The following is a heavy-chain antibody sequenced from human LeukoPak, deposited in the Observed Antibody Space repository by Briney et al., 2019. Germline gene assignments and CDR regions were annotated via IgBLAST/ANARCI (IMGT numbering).Heavy chain of an antibody. Sequence: GRSLRLSCAASGFTFSSYGMHWVRQAPGKGLEWVAVIWYDGSNKYYADSVKGRFTISRDNSKNTLYLQMNSLRAEDTAVYYCARESGDYGDLRAYNWFDPWGQGTLVTVSS. V-gene: IGHV3-33*01. D-gene: IGHD4-17*01. J-gene: IGHJ5*02. CDR1: GFTFSSYG. CDR2: IWYDGSNK. CDR3: ARESGDYGDLRAYNWFDP.